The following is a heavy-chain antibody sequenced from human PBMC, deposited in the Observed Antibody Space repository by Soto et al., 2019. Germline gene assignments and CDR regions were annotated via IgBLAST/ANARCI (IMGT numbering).Heavy chain of an antibody. CDR1: GFTFSSYA. V-gene: IGHV3-30-3*01. J-gene: IGHJ6*02. D-gene: IGHD2-2*01. CDR3: ARDLVYCSSTSCSYYYYYGMDV. CDR2: ISYDGSNK. Sequence: QVQLVESGGGVVQPGRSLRLSCAASGFTFSSYAMHWVRQAPGKGLEWVAVISYDGSNKYYADSVKGRFTISRDNSKNTLYLQMYSLRAEDTAVYYCARDLVYCSSTSCSYYYYYGMDVWGQGTTVTVSS.